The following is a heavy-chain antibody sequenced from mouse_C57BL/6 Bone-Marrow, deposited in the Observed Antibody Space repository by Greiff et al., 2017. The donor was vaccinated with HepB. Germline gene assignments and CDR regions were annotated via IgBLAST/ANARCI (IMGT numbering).Heavy chain of an antibody. J-gene: IGHJ4*01. CDR1: GFTFSNYW. CDR3: TGALYAMDY. CDR2: IRLKSDNYAT. V-gene: IGHV6-3*01. Sequence: DVMLVESGGGLVQPGGSMKLSCVASGFTFSNYWMNWVRQSPEKGLEWVAQIRLKSDNYATHYAESVKGRFTISRDESKSSVYLQMNNLRAEDTGIYYCTGALYAMDYWGQGTSVTVSS.